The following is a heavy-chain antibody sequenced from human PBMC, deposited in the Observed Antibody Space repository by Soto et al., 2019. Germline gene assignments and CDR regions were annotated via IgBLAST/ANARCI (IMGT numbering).Heavy chain of an antibody. CDR1: GFTFSSYN. V-gene: IGHV3-21*01. J-gene: IGHJ2*01. CDR3: ARRQEDYVLFTGYYMRYFDL. Sequence: EVQLVESGGGLVKPGGSLRLSCVASGFTFSSYNMNWVRQAPGKGLEWVSSISSSSSYRDYADSVKGRFTTSRDIAKNSLYLQMNSLRAEDTALYYCARRQEDYVLFTGYYMRYFDLWGRGTLVTVSS. D-gene: IGHD3-9*01. CDR2: ISSSSSYR.